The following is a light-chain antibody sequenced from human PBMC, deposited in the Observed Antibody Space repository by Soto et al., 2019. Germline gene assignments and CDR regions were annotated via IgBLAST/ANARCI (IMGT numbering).Light chain of an antibody. Sequence: DIQMTQSPSTLSASVGDRVTITCRASQTISDWVAWYQQRPGKAPKLLIYDASTLESGVPSRFSGSESGTKFTLTIASLQPDDSATYCCQKHHSSPWTFGQGTKVEIK. CDR3: QKHHSSPWT. CDR2: DAS. V-gene: IGKV1-5*01. J-gene: IGKJ1*01. CDR1: QTISDW.